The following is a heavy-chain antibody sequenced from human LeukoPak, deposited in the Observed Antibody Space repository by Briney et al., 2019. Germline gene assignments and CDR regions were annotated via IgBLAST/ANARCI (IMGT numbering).Heavy chain of an antibody. CDR3: ASPYCSGGSCYSAALNY. J-gene: IGHJ4*02. CDR1: GFTFSSYS. Sequence: GGSLRLSCAASGFTFSSYSMNWVRQAPGKGLEWVSYISSSSSTIYYADSVKGRFTISRDNAKNSLYLQMNSLRAEDTAVYYCASPYCSGGSCYSAALNYWGQGTLVTVSS. V-gene: IGHV3-48*01. CDR2: ISSSSSTI. D-gene: IGHD2-15*01.